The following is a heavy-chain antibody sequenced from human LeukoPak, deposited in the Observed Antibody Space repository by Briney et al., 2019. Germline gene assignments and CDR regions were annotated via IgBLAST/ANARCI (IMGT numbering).Heavy chain of an antibody. V-gene: IGHV3-30*02. CDR1: GFTFSTYG. CDR3: VKDGDTVSGTYYFDRDV. CDR2: IRYDAINK. D-gene: IGHD1-26*01. Sequence: GGSLRLSYAASGFTFSTYGMHWVRQAPGKGLEWVAFIRYDAINKYYADSVKGRFTISRDNSRNTLYLQMNSLKAEDTALYYCVKDGDTVSGTYYFDRDVWGKGTTVTISS. J-gene: IGHJ6*03.